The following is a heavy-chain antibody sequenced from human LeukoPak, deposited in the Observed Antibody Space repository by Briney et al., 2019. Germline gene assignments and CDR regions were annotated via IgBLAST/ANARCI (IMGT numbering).Heavy chain of an antibody. CDR1: GFTFSSYW. J-gene: IGHJ5*02. D-gene: IGHD6-13*01. V-gene: IGHV3-7*01. CDR2: IKEDGSEK. Sequence: PGGSLRLSCAASGFTFSSYWMTWLRQAPGKGLEWVANIKEDGSEKYYVDSVKGRFIISRDNAKNSLSLQMNTLTAEDTAVYYCARGKRRLVWQSSSHSCFDPWGQGTQVTVSS. CDR3: ARGKRRLVWQSSSHSCFDP.